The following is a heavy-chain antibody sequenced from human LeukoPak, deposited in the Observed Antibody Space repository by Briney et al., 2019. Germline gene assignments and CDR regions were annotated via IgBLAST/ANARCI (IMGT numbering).Heavy chain of an antibody. CDR1: GFSVSSNY. CDR2: IHSSGYT. J-gene: IGHJ6*03. V-gene: IGHV3-53*01. Sequence: PGGSLRLSCAASGFSVSSNYMNWVRQAPGQGLEWVSVIHSSGYTYYADSVKGRFTISRDTAKNTLYLQMNSLRAEDTALYYCARVAATVTTNFYYYIDVWGEGTTVTVSS. D-gene: IGHD4-17*01. CDR3: ARVAATVTTNFYYYIDV.